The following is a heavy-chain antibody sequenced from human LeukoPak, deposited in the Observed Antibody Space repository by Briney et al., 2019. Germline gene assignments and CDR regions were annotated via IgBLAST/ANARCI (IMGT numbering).Heavy chain of an antibody. Sequence: KSSETLSLTCTVSGGSISSSSYYWGWIRQPPGKGLEWIGSIYYSGSTYYNPSLKSRVTISVDTSKNQFSLKLSSVTAADTAVYYCARGVVAAPQTFDYWGQGTLVAVSS. J-gene: IGHJ4*02. D-gene: IGHD2-15*01. CDR2: IYYSGST. V-gene: IGHV4-39*07. CDR3: ARGVVAAPQTFDY. CDR1: GGSISSSSYY.